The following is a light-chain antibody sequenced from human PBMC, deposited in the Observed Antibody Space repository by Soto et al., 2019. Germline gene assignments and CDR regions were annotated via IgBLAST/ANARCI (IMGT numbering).Light chain of an antibody. J-gene: IGLJ1*01. V-gene: IGLV2-14*01. CDR3: SAYTTSNTLI. CDR2: EVN. Sequence: QSVLTQPASVSGSPGQSVTFSCTGTSSDVGGYDYVSWYQQHPGTAPKLILYEVNNRPSGVSNRFSGSKSGNTASLIISGLQTEDEANYYCSAYTTSNTLIFGTGTKVTVL. CDR1: SSDVGGYDY.